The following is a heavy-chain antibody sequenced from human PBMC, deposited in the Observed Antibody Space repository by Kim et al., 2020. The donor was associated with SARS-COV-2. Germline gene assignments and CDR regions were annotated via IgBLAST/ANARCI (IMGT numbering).Heavy chain of an antibody. CDR3: ARDGEGSGTYLDH. Sequence: VKGRFTISRDTYSNTLSLQMASLRTEDTAVYYCARDGEGSGTYLDHWGQGTLVTVSS. D-gene: IGHD3-10*01. V-gene: IGHV3-30*10. J-gene: IGHJ4*02.